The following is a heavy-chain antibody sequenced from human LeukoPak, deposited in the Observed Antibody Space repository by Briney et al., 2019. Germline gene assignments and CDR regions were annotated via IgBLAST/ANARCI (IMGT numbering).Heavy chain of an antibody. CDR2: MNPNSGNT. J-gene: IGHJ4*02. D-gene: IGHD2-8*02. CDR3: ARSRFGRGVDFDY. Sequence: ASVKVSCETSGYTFTNYDINWVRQASGQGLEWMGWMNPNSGNTDYAQNFRGRVTFTMDTSTRTAYMELTRLRSEDTAVYYCARSRFGRGVDFDYWGQGTLVTASS. CDR1: GYTFTNYD. V-gene: IGHV1-8*03.